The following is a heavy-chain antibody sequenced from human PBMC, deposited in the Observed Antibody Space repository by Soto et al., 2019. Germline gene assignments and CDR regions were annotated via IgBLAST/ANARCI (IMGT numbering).Heavy chain of an antibody. J-gene: IGHJ6*03. V-gene: IGHV3-11*01. CDR1: GFTFSDYY. CDR2: ISSSGSTI. D-gene: IGHD6-13*01. Sequence: QVQLVESGGGLVKPGGSLRLSCAASGFTFSDYYMSWIRQAPGKGLEWVSYISSSGSTIYYADSVKGRFTISRDNAKNSLYLQMNSLRAEDTAVYYCARESWTSGFRLSYYYYYMDVWGKGTTVTVSS. CDR3: ARESWTSGFRLSYYYYYMDV.